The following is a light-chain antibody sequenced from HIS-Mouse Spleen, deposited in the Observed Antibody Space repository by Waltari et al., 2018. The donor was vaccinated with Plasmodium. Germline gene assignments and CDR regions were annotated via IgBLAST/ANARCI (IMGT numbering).Light chain of an antibody. CDR1: QDISNY. Sequence: IKMTHSPSSLLASLGGRVTITCQASQDISNYLNWYQQKPGKAPKLLIYDASNLETGVPSRFSGSGSGTDFTFTISSLQPEDIATYYCQQYDNLPYTFGQGTKLEIK. CDR2: DAS. J-gene: IGKJ2*01. V-gene: IGKV1-33*01. CDR3: QQYDNLPYT.